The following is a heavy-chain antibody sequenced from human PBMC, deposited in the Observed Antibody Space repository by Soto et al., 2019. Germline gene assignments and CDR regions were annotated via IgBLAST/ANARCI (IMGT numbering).Heavy chain of an antibody. CDR3: ARLIGDSWLDS. D-gene: IGHD2-8*01. CDR1: GESVSTNSAT. Sequence: QVQLQQSGPGLVKPSQTLSLTCAISGESVSTNSATWDWIRQSPSRGLEWLGRTYYRSKWYHDYAVSVKGRXTXNXXTSNNQLSRQLNSVTPDDTAVYYCARLIGDSWLDSWGQGTLVNVSS. CDR2: TYYRSKWYH. V-gene: IGHV6-1*01. J-gene: IGHJ5*01.